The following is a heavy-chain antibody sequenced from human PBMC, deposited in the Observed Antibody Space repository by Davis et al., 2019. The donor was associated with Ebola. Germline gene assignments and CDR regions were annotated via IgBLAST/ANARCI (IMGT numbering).Heavy chain of an antibody. CDR3: ATVLRYFDWLDYGMDV. Sequence: PAGSLRLSCAASGFTFSSYAMHWVRQAPGKGLEWVAVIPYDGSNKYYAASVKGRFTIPRDNSKNTLYLQMNSLRAEDTAVYYCATVLRYFDWLDYGMDVWGQGTTVTVSS. V-gene: IGHV3-30*04. J-gene: IGHJ6*02. D-gene: IGHD3-9*01. CDR2: IPYDGSNK. CDR1: GFTFSSYA.